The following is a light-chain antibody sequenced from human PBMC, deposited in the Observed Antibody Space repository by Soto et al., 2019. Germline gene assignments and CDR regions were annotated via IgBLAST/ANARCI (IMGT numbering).Light chain of an antibody. J-gene: IGLJ3*02. CDR3: AAWDRGLGDWV. Sequence: QSVLTQPPSASGTPGQRVTIFCSGSSANIGSNYVDWYQQVPGTAPKLLIYRHNQRPSGVPDRFSGTKSGLSAALAISGLRSEAEADCYCAAWDRGLGDWVFGGGTKLTVL. CDR2: RHN. CDR1: SANIGSNY. V-gene: IGLV1-47*01.